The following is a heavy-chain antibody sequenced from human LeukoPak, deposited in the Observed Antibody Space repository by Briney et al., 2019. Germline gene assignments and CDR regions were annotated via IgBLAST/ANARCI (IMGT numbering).Heavy chain of an antibody. CDR1: GFTFSSYT. Sequence: GGSLRLSCAASGFTFSSYTMNWVRQAPGRGLDWVSSISSSSSYIYYGDSVKGRLTIYRDNTKNSLYLQMHNLRGEDTAVYYCARGAYTNSGFDYWGQGTLVTVSS. V-gene: IGHV3-21*01. J-gene: IGHJ4*02. D-gene: IGHD4-11*01. CDR2: ISSSSSYI. CDR3: ARGAYTNSGFDY.